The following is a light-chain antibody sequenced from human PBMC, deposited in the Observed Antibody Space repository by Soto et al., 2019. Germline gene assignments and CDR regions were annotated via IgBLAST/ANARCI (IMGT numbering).Light chain of an antibody. CDR1: QSIVNW. CDR3: QQYNGYPYT. V-gene: IGKV1-5*03. CDR2: KAS. Sequence: DIQMTQSPSTLSASVGDRVTITCRASQSIVNWLAWYQQKPGKAPNLLIYKASTLESGVPSRFSGSGSGTEFTLTISSLQPDDFATYYCQQYNGYPYTFGQGTKLEIK. J-gene: IGKJ2*01.